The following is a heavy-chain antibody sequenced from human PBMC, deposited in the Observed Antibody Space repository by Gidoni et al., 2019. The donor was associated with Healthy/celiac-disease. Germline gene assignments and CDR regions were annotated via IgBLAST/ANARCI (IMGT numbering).Heavy chain of an antibody. V-gene: IGHV3-30-3*01. D-gene: IGHD3-3*01. J-gene: IGHJ6*02. CDR3: AREVNHYDFWSGYYPPFYYYGMDV. CDR2: ISYDGSNK. Sequence: APGKGLEWVAVISYDGSNKYYADSVKGRFTISRDTSKNTLYLQMNSLRAEDTAVYYCAREVNHYDFWSGYYPPFYYYGMDVWGQGTTVTVSS.